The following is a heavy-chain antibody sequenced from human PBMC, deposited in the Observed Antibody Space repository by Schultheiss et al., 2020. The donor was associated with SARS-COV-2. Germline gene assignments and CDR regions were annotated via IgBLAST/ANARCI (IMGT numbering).Heavy chain of an antibody. D-gene: IGHD5-24*01. V-gene: IGHV3-7*03. CDR1: GFTFRSYW. Sequence: GESLKISCAASGFTFRSYWMDWVRQAPGKGLQWVANIKQDGSVEHYVDSVRGRFIISRDNAKNTLDLQMNSLRVDDTAVYYCVKEGDEMGTSWGQGTLVTVSS. J-gene: IGHJ4*02. CDR2: IKQDGSVE. CDR3: VKEGDEMGTS.